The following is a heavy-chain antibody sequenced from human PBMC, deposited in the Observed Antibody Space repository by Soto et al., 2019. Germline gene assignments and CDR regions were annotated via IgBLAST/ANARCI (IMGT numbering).Heavy chain of an antibody. V-gene: IGHV1-18*01. Sequence: ASVKVSCKASGYTFTSYGISWVRQAPGQGLEWMGWISAYNGNTNYAQKLQGRVTMTTDTSTSTAYMELRSLRSDDTAVYYCARDIITMVRGAPSYGMDVWGQGTTVTVSS. D-gene: IGHD3-10*01. CDR3: ARDIITMVRGAPSYGMDV. CDR1: GYTFTSYG. CDR2: ISAYNGNT. J-gene: IGHJ6*02.